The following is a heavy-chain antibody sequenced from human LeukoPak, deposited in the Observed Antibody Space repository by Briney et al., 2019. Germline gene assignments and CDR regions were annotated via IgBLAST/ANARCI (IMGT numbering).Heavy chain of an antibody. Sequence: PSATLSLTCPVSGGTISSYYWSWIRQPRGKELEWIGYIYYSGSTNYNPSLKSRVTISVDTSKNQFSLKLSSVTAADTAVYYCARYYYGSGSYDYWGQGTLVTVSS. CDR2: IYYSGST. CDR3: ARYYYGSGSYDY. CDR1: GGTISSYY. V-gene: IGHV4-59*01. J-gene: IGHJ4*02. D-gene: IGHD3-10*01.